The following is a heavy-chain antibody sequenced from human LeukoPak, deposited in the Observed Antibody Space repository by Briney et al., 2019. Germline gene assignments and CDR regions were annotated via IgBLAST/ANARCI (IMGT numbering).Heavy chain of an antibody. Sequence: GGSLRLSCAASGFTFSNYAMNWVRQAPGKGLEWVSGISASGGSTYYAGSVKGRFTISRDDSKNTLYLQMNSLRAEDTAVYYCAKDAAFFDYWGQGTLVTVSS. J-gene: IGHJ4*02. V-gene: IGHV3-23*01. D-gene: IGHD2-15*01. CDR1: GFTFSNYA. CDR2: ISASGGST. CDR3: AKDAAFFDY.